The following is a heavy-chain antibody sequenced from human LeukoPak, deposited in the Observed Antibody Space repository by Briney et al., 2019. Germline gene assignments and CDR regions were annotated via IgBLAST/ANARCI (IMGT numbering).Heavy chain of an antibody. V-gene: IGHV4-39*07. CDR3: ARGLGYLPAFDI. D-gene: IGHD6-19*01. CDR2: IYYSGST. Sequence: SETLSLTCTVSGGSISSSSYYWGWIRQPPEKGLEWIGSIYYSGSTYYNPPLKSRVTISLDTSKNLFSLKVTSVTAADTAVYYCARGLGYLPAFDIWGQGTMVTVSS. CDR1: GGSISSSSYY. J-gene: IGHJ3*02.